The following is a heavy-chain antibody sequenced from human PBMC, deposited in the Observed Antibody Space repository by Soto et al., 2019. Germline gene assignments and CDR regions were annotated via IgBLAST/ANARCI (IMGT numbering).Heavy chain of an antibody. CDR1: CGSFSGYY. CDR2: INHSGST. D-gene: IGHD5-12*01. V-gene: IGHV4-34*01. J-gene: IGHJ1*01. Sequence: SETLSLTCAVYCGSFSGYYWSWIRQPPGKGLEWIGEINHSGSTNYNPSLKSRVTISVDTSKNQFSLKLSSVTAADTAVYYWAGRGGYTEYFQHWGQGTLVTVSS. CDR3: AGRGGYTEYFQH.